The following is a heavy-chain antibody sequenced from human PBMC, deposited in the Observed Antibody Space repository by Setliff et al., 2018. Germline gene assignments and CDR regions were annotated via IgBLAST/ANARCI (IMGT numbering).Heavy chain of an antibody. CDR1: GFTSGFSFSNFN. CDR3: ARGGTYSSGPLDS. D-gene: IGHD3-22*01. Sequence: GESLKISCAASGFTSGFSFSNFNMHWVRQAPGKGLEWVAVIWYGGSNKYYADSVKGRFTISRDNSKSTLYLQMGSLRAEDMSVYYCARGGTYSSGPLDSWGQGTLVTVSS. J-gene: IGHJ4*02. CDR2: IWYGGSNK. V-gene: IGHV3-33*01.